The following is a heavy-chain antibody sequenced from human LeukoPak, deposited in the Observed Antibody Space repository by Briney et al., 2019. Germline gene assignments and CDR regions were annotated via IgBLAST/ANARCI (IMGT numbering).Heavy chain of an antibody. D-gene: IGHD6-13*01. J-gene: IGHJ5*02. Sequence: GGSLRLSCAASGFTVSSNYMSWVRQAPGKGLEWVSVIYSGGKTYYADSVKGRFTISRDNSKNTLYLQMNSLRAEDTAVYYCAKLVTYNWFDPWGQGTLVTVSS. CDR3: AKLVTYNWFDP. V-gene: IGHV3-53*01. CDR1: GFTVSSNY. CDR2: IYSGGKT.